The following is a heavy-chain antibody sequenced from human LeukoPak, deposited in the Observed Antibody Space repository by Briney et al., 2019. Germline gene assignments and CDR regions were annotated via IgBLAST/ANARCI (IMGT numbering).Heavy chain of an antibody. V-gene: IGHV3-7*03. CDR2: IKQDGSEK. CDR3: AKTPGFYGPFDY. J-gene: IGHJ4*02. Sequence: GGSLRLSCAASGFTFSSYWMSWVRQAPGKGLEWVANIKQDGSEKYYVDSVKGRFTISRDNSKNTLYLQMDSLRAEDTAVYYCAKTPGFYGPFDYWGQGTLVTVSS. D-gene: IGHD3-3*01. CDR1: GFTFSSYW.